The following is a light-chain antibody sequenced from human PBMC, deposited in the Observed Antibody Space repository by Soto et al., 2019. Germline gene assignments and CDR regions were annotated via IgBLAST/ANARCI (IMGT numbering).Light chain of an antibody. J-gene: IGLJ1*01. CDR3: SSYTSTSTPCV. CDR2: EVS. Sequence: QSVVTQPASVSGSPGQSITISCTGTSSDVGGYNYVSWYQLHPGKAPKLIIYEVSHRPSGASNHFSGYKSGNTASLTISGLQAEDEADYYCSSYTSTSTPCVFGTGTKV. V-gene: IGLV2-14*01. CDR1: SSDVGGYNY.